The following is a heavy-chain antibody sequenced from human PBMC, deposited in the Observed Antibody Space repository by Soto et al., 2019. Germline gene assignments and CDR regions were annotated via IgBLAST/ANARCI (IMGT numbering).Heavy chain of an antibody. Sequence: ASVKVSCKASGYTFTSYGISWVRQAPGQGLEWMGWISAYNGNTNYAQKLQGRVTMTTDTSTSTAYMELRSLRSDDTAVYYCARDLPNWNRYYYYGMDVWGQGTTVTVSS. V-gene: IGHV1-18*01. CDR2: ISAYNGNT. CDR1: GYTFTSYG. CDR3: ARDLPNWNRYYYYGMDV. D-gene: IGHD1-20*01. J-gene: IGHJ6*02.